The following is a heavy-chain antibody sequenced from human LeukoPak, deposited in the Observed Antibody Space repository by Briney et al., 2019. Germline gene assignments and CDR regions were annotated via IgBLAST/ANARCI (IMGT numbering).Heavy chain of an antibody. CDR2: ISGSAVST. CDR1: GFTFSSYG. CDR3: AKAVPKAVVIPSFDY. Sequence: GGSLRLSCAASGFTFSSYGMSWVRQAPGKGLEWVSAISGSAVSTYYADSVKGRFTISRDNSKNTLYLQMNSLRVEDTAVYYCAKAVPKAVVIPSFDYWGQGTLVTVSS. J-gene: IGHJ4*02. V-gene: IGHV3-23*01. D-gene: IGHD4-23*01.